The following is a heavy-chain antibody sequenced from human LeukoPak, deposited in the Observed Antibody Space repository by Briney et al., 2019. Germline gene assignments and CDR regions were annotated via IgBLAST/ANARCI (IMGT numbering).Heavy chain of an antibody. D-gene: IGHD6-19*01. CDR3: ARGRWGYSSSGPLLDY. CDR1: GGSFSGYY. J-gene: IGHJ4*02. V-gene: IGHV4-34*01. CDR2: INHSGST. Sequence: PSETLSLTCAVYGGSFSGYYWSWIRQPPGKGLEWIGEINHSGSTNYNPSLKSRVTISVDTFKNQFSLKLSSVTAADTAVYYCARGRWGYSSSGPLLDYWGQGTLVTVSS.